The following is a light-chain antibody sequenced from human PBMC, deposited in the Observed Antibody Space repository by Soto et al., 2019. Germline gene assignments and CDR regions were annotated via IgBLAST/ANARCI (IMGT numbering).Light chain of an antibody. CDR3: QQYGSSQS. Sequence: EMVLTQSPGTRSLSPGERATRSCRASQSVWSSYLAWYQQRPGQAPRLLIYGASSRATGIPDRFSGSGSGTAFTLTISRLEPEDFAEYYCQQYGSSQSFGQGTKVEIK. V-gene: IGKV3-20*01. CDR1: QSVWSSY. CDR2: GAS. J-gene: IGKJ1*01.